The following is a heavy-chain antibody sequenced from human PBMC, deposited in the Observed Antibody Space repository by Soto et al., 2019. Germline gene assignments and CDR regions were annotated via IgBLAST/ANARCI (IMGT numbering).Heavy chain of an antibody. J-gene: IGHJ5*02. CDR1: GGSVTSDDSY. V-gene: IGHV4-61*08. D-gene: IGHD6-19*01. Sequence: HVQLQESGPGLVKPSETLSLTCSVSGGSVTSDDSYWSWIQQSPGKGLEWIGTIYYSAGTNYNPSLKSRVTISIDTSKNQFSLKLSSVTAADTAVYYCARDYNSGWFGHWGQGTLVTVSS. CDR2: IYYSAGT. CDR3: ARDYNSGWFGH.